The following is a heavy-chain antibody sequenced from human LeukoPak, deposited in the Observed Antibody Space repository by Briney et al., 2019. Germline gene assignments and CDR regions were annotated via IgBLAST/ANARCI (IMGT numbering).Heavy chain of an antibody. J-gene: IGHJ5*02. CDR3: ARDHRDSSSDNGFDP. Sequence: GGSLRLSCAASGFTFSSYEMNWVRQAPGKGLEWVSYISSSGSTIYYADSVKGRFTISRDNAKNSLYLQMNSLRAEDTAVYYCARDHRDSSSDNGFDPWGQGTLVTVSS. CDR1: GFTFSSYE. D-gene: IGHD6-6*01. V-gene: IGHV3-48*03. CDR2: ISSSGSTI.